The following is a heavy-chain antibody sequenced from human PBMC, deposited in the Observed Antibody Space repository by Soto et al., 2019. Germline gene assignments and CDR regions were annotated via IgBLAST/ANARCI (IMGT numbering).Heavy chain of an antibody. D-gene: IGHD5-18*01. CDR2: ISYDGSNK. CDR1: GFTFSSYG. J-gene: IGHJ4*02. CDR3: AKDLVDTAMVNMDY. Sequence: GGSLRLSCAASGFTFSSYGMHWVRQAPGKGLEWVAVISYDGSNKYYADSVKGRFTISRDNSKNTLYLQMNSLRAEDTAVYYCAKDLVDTAMVNMDYWGQGTLVTVSS. V-gene: IGHV3-30*18.